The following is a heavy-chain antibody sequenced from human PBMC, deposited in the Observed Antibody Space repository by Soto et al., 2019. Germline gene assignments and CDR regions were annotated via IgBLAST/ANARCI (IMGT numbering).Heavy chain of an antibody. V-gene: IGHV1-69*13. J-gene: IGHJ4*02. CDR1: GGTFSTFG. CDR2: IIPFFGTA. Sequence: EASVKVSCKASGGTFSTFGISWVRQAPAQGLEWMGGIIPFFGTARYSQKFEDRITITADESTNTAYMDLRSLTSKDTTIYYCAKSAPRDAGEKYYYDFWGQGALVPVSS. CDR3: AKSAPRDAGEKYYYDF. D-gene: IGHD2-21*01.